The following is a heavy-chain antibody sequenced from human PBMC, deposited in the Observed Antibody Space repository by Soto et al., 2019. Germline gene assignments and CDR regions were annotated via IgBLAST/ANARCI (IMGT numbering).Heavy chain of an antibody. Sequence: EVQLVESGGGLVQPGGSPRLSCAASGFTVSSNYMSWVRQAPGKGLEWVSVIYSGGSTYYADSVKGRFTISRHNSKNTLYLQMNSLRAEDTAVYYCARRYSSGWYSGYFDYWGQGTLVTVSS. CDR1: GFTVSSNY. J-gene: IGHJ4*02. D-gene: IGHD6-19*01. V-gene: IGHV3-53*04. CDR3: ARRYSSGWYSGYFDY. CDR2: IYSGGST.